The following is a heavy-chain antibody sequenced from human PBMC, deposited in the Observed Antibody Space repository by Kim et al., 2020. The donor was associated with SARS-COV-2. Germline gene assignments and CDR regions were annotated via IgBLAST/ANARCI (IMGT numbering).Heavy chain of an antibody. J-gene: IGHJ6*01. V-gene: IGHV3-33*01. Sequence: GGSLRLSCAASGFTFSSYSMHWVRQAPGKGLEWVAVIWYDGSNTYYADSVKGRFTISRDNSKNTLYLQMNSLRAEDTAVYYCARCRGGCSGGSCYYYYG. CDR3: ARCRGGCSGGSCYYYYG. CDR1: GFTFSSYS. CDR2: IWYDGSNT. D-gene: IGHD2-15*01.